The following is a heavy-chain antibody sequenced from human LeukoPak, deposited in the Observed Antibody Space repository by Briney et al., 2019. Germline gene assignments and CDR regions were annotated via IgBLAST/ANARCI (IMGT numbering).Heavy chain of an antibody. J-gene: IGHJ4*02. V-gene: IGHV4-34*01. D-gene: IGHD3-3*01. CDR3: AVRASLWSGYLGGKYSFDY. Sequence: PSETLSLTCAVYGGSFSGYYWSWIRQPPGKGLEWIGEINHSGSTNYNPSLKSRVTISVDTSKNQFSLKLSSVTAADTAVYYCAVRASLWSGYLGGKYSFDYWGQGTLVTVSS. CDR2: INHSGST. CDR1: GGSFSGYY.